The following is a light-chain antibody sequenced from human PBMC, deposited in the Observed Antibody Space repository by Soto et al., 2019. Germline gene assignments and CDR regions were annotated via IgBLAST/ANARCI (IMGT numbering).Light chain of an antibody. Sequence: QSVLTQPPSTSGTPGQRVTISCSGSSSNIGSNHVYWYQQFPGMAPKLLMYRSDQRPTGVPDRFSGSKSGTSASLPISGLRSDDEADYYCSARDDILSGVVFGGGTKLTVL. V-gene: IGLV1-47*01. J-gene: IGLJ2*01. CDR1: SSNIGSNH. CDR3: SARDDILSGVV. CDR2: RSD.